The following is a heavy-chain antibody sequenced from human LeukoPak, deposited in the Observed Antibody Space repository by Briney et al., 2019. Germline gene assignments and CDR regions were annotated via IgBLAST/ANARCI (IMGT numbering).Heavy chain of an antibody. CDR1: GFTFNNYA. CDR2: ISGGGETT. J-gene: IGHJ4*02. CDR3: ARDYADYVGYFFFDY. V-gene: IGHV3-23*01. D-gene: IGHD4-17*01. Sequence: GGSLRLSCAASGFTFNNYAMNWVRQAPGKGLEWISSISGGGETTYYADSAKGRFTISRDNSQNTLYLQMNSLRAQDTAVYYCARDYADYVGYFFFDYWGQGTLVTVSS.